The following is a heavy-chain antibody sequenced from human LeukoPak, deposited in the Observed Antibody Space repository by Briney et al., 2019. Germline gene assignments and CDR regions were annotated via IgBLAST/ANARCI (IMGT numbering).Heavy chain of an antibody. J-gene: IGHJ4*02. CDR2: ISASGGST. Sequence: GGSLRLSCAASGFTFSSYAMSWVRQAPGKGLEWVSAISASGGSTYYADSVKGRFTVSRDNSKNTLYLQMNSLRAEDTAAYYCAKGWSGSSGWYYFDYWGQGTLVTVSS. V-gene: IGHV3-23*01. CDR3: AKGWSGSSGWYYFDY. D-gene: IGHD6-19*01. CDR1: GFTFSSYA.